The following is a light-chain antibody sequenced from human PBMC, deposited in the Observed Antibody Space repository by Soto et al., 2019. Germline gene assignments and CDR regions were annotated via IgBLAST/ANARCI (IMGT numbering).Light chain of an antibody. V-gene: IGLV1-44*01. Sequence: QLVLTQPPSASGTPGQRVTISCSGSSSNIGSNTVNWYQQLPGTAPKLLIYSNNQRPSGVPDRFSGSKSGTSASLAISGLQSEDEADYYCAAWDDSLPGRVFGGGTKVTVL. J-gene: IGLJ3*02. CDR1: SSNIGSNT. CDR3: AAWDDSLPGRV. CDR2: SNN.